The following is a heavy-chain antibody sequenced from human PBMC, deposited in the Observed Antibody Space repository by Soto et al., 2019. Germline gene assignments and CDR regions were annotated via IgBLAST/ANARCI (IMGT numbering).Heavy chain of an antibody. CDR1: GFTFSSYA. J-gene: IGHJ3*02. CDR3: AKESPFGEVTTLGDAFDI. D-gene: IGHD3-10*01. V-gene: IGHV3-23*01. Sequence: EVQLLESGGGLVQPGGSLRLSCAASGFTFSSYAMSWVRQAPGKALEWVSAISGSGGSTYYADSVKGRFTISRDNSKNTLYLQMNSLRAEDTAVYYCAKESPFGEVTTLGDAFDIWGQGTMVTVSS. CDR2: ISGSGGST.